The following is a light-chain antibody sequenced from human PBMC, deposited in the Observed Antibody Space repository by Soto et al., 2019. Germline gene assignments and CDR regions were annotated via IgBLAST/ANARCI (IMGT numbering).Light chain of an antibody. CDR1: QDIGSF. J-gene: IGKJ4*01. CDR3: QQFYSYPLT. CDR2: DAS. V-gene: IGKV1-8*01. Sequence: AIRLTQAPSALAASTGDRVASTCRASQDIGSFLAWYQQKPGKAPKLLIYDASTLQSGVPSRFGGSGSGTDFTLTISSLQSEDFATYYCQQFYSYPLTFGGGTKEDIK.